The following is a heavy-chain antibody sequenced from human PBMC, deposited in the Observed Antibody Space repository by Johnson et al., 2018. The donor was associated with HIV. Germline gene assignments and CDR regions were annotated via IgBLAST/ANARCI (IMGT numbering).Heavy chain of an antibody. V-gene: IGHV3-30-3*01. D-gene: IGHD3-22*01. CDR1: GFTFSSYA. J-gene: IGHJ3*02. Sequence: QMQLVESGGGVVQPGRSLRLSCAASGFTFSSYAMHWVRQAPGKGLEWVAVISYDGSTKYYADSVKGRFTISRDNSKNTLYLQMNSLRAEDTAVYYCARERASDSSGYSKDHDDAFDIWGQGTMVTVSS. CDR3: ARERASDSSGYSKDHDDAFDI. CDR2: ISYDGSTK.